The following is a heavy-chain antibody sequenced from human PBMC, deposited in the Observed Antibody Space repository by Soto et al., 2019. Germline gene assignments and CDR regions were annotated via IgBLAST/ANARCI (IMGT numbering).Heavy chain of an antibody. CDR1: GYTFTSYG. CDR3: ARGYSSGWSLDWFDP. V-gene: IGHV1-18*04. Sequence: GASVKVSCKASGYTFTSYGISWVRQAPGQGLEWMGWISAYNGNTNYAQKLQGRVTMTTDTSTSTAYMELRSPRSDDTAVYYCARGYSSGWSLDWFDPWGQGTLVTVSS. J-gene: IGHJ5*02. CDR2: ISAYNGNT. D-gene: IGHD6-19*01.